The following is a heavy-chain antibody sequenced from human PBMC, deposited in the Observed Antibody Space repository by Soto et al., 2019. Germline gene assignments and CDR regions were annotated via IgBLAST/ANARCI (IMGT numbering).Heavy chain of an antibody. CDR3: ARDRGPPARLVPWKYYYGMDV. J-gene: IGHJ6*02. D-gene: IGHD6-19*01. Sequence: ASVKVSCKXSGYTFTSYGISWVRQAPGQGLEWMGWISAYNGNTNYAQKLQGRVTMTTDTSTSTAYMELNSLRAEDTAVYYCARDRGPPARLVPWKYYYGMDVWGQGTTVTVSS. V-gene: IGHV1-18*04. CDR2: ISAYNGNT. CDR1: GYTFTSYG.